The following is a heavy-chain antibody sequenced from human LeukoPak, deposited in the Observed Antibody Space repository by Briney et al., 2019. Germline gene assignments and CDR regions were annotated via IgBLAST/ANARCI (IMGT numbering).Heavy chain of an antibody. V-gene: IGHV4-38-2*01. J-gene: IGHJ4*02. CDR2: IYHSGST. CDR1: GYSISSGYY. Sequence: PSETLSLTCAVSGYSISSGYYWGWIRQPPGKGLEWIGSIYHSGSTYYNPSLKSRVAISVDTSKNQFSLKLSSVTAADTAVYYCAGGFSELLFDYWGQGTLVTVSS. CDR3: AGGFSELLFDY. D-gene: IGHD1-26*01.